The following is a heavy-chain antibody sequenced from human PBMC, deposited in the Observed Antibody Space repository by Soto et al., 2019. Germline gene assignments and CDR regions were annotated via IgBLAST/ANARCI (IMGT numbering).Heavy chain of an antibody. V-gene: IGHV1-46*01. J-gene: IGHJ4*02. Sequence: QVQLVQSGAEVKKPGASVKVSCKASGYTFTSYYMHWVRQAPGQGLEWMGIINPSGGSTSYAQKFQGRVPMTRDTSTSTVYMELSSLRSEDTAVYYCVKEGGLVGSVDYWGQGTLVTVSS. CDR3: VKEGGLVGSVDY. D-gene: IGHD6-19*01. CDR2: INPSGGST. CDR1: GYTFTSYY.